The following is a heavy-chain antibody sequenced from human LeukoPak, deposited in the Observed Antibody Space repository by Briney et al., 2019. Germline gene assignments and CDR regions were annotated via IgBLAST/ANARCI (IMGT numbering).Heavy chain of an antibody. Sequence: GASVKVSCKASGGTFSSYAISWVRQAPGQGLEWIGGIIPIFGTANYAPKFQGRVTITTDQSTSTAYMELSSLRSEDTAVYYCASRGGNYVDYYYMDVWGKGTTVTVSS. V-gene: IGHV1-69*05. D-gene: IGHD1-26*01. CDR1: GGTFSSYA. CDR2: IIPIFGTA. CDR3: ASRGGNYVDYYYMDV. J-gene: IGHJ6*03.